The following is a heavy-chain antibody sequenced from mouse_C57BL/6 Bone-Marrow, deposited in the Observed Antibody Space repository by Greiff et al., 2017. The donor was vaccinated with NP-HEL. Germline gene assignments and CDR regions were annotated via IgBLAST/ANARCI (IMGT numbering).Heavy chain of an antibody. J-gene: IGHJ1*03. V-gene: IGHV14-4*01. Sequence: EVKVEESGAELVRPGASVKLSCTASGFNIKDDYMHWVKQRPEQGLEWIGWIDPENGDTEYASKFQGKATITADTSSNTAYLQLSSLTSEDTAVYYCTTNFDVWGTGTTVTVSS. CDR1: GFNIKDDY. CDR2: IDPENGDT. CDR3: TTNFDV.